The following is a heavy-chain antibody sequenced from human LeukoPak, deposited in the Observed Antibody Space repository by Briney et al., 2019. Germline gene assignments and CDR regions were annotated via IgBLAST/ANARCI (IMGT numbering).Heavy chain of an antibody. Sequence: VASVKVSCKASGGTFSSYAISWVRQAPGQGLEWMGGIIPIFGTANYAQKFQGRVTITADESTSTAYMELSSLRSEDTAVYYCATLDTAMVRDDYWGQGTLVTVSS. J-gene: IGHJ4*02. D-gene: IGHD5-18*01. CDR2: IIPIFGTA. CDR3: ATLDTAMVRDDY. CDR1: GGTFSSYA. V-gene: IGHV1-69*13.